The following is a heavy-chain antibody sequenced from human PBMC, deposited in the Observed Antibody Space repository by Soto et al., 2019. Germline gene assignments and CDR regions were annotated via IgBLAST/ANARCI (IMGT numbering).Heavy chain of an antibody. CDR2: INHSGNT. V-gene: IGHV4-34*01. CDR1: GGSFSEHY. D-gene: IGHD3-22*01. J-gene: IGHJ4*02. Sequence: SETLSLTCAVYGGSFSEHYWNWIRQTPGKGLEWIGEINHSGNTNYSPSLKSRVTISVDTSKIQFSLRLNSVTAADTAVYYCARRYYYDNGDSIDYWGQGTLVTVS. CDR3: ARRYYYDNGDSIDY.